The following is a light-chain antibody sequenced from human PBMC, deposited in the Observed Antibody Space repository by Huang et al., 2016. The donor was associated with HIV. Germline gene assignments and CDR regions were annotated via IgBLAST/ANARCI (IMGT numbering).Light chain of an antibody. V-gene: IGKV3-15*01. CDR1: QRVSSN. J-gene: IGKJ1*01. CDR2: GAS. Sequence: EIVMTQSPATLSVSPGERATLSCRASQRVSSNLAWYQQKPGQAPRLLISGASTRATGIPARFSGSGSGTEFTLTISSLQSEEFAVYYCQQYNNWPRTFGQGTKVEIK. CDR3: QQYNNWPRT.